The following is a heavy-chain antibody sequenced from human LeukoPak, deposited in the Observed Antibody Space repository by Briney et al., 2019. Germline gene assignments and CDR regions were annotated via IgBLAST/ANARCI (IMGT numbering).Heavy chain of an antibody. CDR1: GGTFSSYA. J-gene: IGHJ3*02. D-gene: IGHD3-16*02. V-gene: IGHV1-69*04. CDR2: IIPILGIA. Sequence: SVKVSCKASGGTFSSYAISWVRQAPGQGLEWMGRIIPILGIANYAQKFQGRVTITADKSTSTAYMELSSLRSEDTAVYYCARGEMITFGGVIVISTFDIWGQGTMVTVS. CDR3: ARGEMITFGGVIVISTFDI.